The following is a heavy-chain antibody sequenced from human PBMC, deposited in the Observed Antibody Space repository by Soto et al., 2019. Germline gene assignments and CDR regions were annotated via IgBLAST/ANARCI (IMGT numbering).Heavy chain of an antibody. Sequence: ASVKVCCKASGYTFTRYDINWIRQATGQGLEWMGWMNPNSGNTGYAQKFQGRVTMTRDNSIKTAYMELSSLTPEDTAVYYCVREAGITIGHDWVGSWGHGTLVTVSS. CDR2: MNPNSGNT. V-gene: IGHV1-8*01. D-gene: IGHD5-12*01. CDR1: GYTFTRYD. J-gene: IGHJ5*01. CDR3: VREAGITIGHDWVGS.